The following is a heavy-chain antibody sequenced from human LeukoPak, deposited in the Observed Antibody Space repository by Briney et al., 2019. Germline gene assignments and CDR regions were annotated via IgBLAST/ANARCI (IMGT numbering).Heavy chain of an antibody. CDR2: IWYDGSNK. D-gene: IGHD3-22*01. V-gene: IGHV3-33*01. J-gene: IGHJ5*02. CDR1: GFTFSSYG. Sequence: PGGSLRLSCAASGFTFSSYGMHWVRQAPGKGLEWVAVIWYDGSNKYYADSVKGRFTISRDNSKNTLYLQMNSLRAEDTAVYYCAREGIGYYDSSGYYNWFDPWGQGTLVTVFS. CDR3: AREGIGYYDSSGYYNWFDP.